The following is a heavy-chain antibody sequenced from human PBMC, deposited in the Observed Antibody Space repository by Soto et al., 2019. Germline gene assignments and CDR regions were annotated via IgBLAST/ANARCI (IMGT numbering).Heavy chain of an antibody. D-gene: IGHD2-15*01. CDR3: AREVVGCSCGSSFHDFDY. Sequence: QLQLQESGSGLVKPSQTLSLTCAVSGGSISSGGYSCSWIRQPPGKGLEWFGYNYHSGSTSYNPSLKRRLTPLLDRSKNQCSLKLRSVTDADTEVHYCAREVVGCSCGSSFHDFDYRVQGTLVCASS. CDR2: NYHSGST. CDR1: GGSISSGGYS. V-gene: IGHV4-30-2*01. J-gene: IGHJ4*02.